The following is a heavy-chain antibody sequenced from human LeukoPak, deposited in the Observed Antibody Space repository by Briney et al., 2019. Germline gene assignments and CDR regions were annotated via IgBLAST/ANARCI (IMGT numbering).Heavy chain of an antibody. CDR2: ISAGSSNT. D-gene: IGHD2-15*01. CDR3: ARDAVQAGTPFYFDY. CDR1: GFIFASYG. Sequence: SLRLSCSASGFIFASYGMNWVRQAPGKGLQWVSYISAGSSNTFYADSVKGRFTISRDDADNSLHLQMNSLSAEDTAVYYCARDAVQAGTPFYFDYWGQGTLVSLSS. V-gene: IGHV3-48*01. J-gene: IGHJ4*02.